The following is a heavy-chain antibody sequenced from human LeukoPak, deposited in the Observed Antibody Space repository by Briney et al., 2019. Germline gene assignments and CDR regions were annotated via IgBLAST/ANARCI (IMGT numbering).Heavy chain of an antibody. Sequence: SETLSLTCTVSGGSISSSSYYWGWLRQPPGKGLGWIGSIYYSGSTYYNPSLKSRVTISVDTSKNQFSLKLSSVTAADTAVYYCARQIRGLLWFGETFDYWGQGTLVTVSS. CDR3: ARQIRGLLWFGETFDY. CDR1: GGSISSSSYY. D-gene: IGHD3-10*01. V-gene: IGHV4-39*01. CDR2: IYYSGST. J-gene: IGHJ4*02.